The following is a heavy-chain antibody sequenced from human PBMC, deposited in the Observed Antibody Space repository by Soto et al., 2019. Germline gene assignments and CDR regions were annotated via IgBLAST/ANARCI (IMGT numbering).Heavy chain of an antibody. CDR2: ISGSGGST. Sequence: EVQLLESGGGLVQPGGSLRLSCAASGFTFSSYAMSWVRQAPVKGLEWVSAISGSGGSTYYADSVKGRFTISRDNSKNTLYLQMNSLRAEDTAVYYCAKASGWFGKFDYWGQGTLFTVSS. D-gene: IGHD3-10*01. J-gene: IGHJ4*02. CDR3: AKASGWFGKFDY. CDR1: GFTFSSYA. V-gene: IGHV3-23*01.